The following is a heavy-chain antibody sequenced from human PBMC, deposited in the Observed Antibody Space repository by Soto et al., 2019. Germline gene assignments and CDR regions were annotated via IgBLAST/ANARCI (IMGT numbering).Heavy chain of an antibody. CDR2: IYYSGST. V-gene: IGHV4-31*03. J-gene: IGHJ5*02. CDR3: TRGPPLRYFDTRGLGKWFDX. Sequence: PSETLSLTCTVSGGSISSGGYYWSWIRQHPGKGLEWIGYIYYSGSTYYNPSLKSRVTISVDTSKNQFSLTLRSVTAADTALYYCTRGPPLRYFDTRGLGKWFDXWGQGTMVTVSX. D-gene: IGHD3-9*01. CDR1: GGSISSGGYY.